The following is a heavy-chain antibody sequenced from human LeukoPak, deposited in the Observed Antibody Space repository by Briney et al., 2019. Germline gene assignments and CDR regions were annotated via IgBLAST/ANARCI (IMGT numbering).Heavy chain of an antibody. CDR2: IYYSGST. V-gene: IGHV4-31*03. CDR1: GGSTSSGGYY. J-gene: IGHJ3*02. Sequence: SETLSLTCTVSGGSTSSGGYYWSWIRQHPGKGLEWIGNIYYSGSTYYNPSLESRVTISVDTSKNQFSLKLSSVTAADTAVYYRARERGCLDAFDIWGQGTMVTVSS. D-gene: IGHD3-10*01. CDR3: ARERGCLDAFDI.